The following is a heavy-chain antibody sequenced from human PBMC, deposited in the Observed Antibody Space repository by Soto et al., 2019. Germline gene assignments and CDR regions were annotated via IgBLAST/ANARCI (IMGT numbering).Heavy chain of an antibody. CDR1: GYTFTSYG. CDR2: ISAYNGNT. J-gene: IGHJ4*02. Sequence: ASVKVSCKASGYTFTSYGISWVRQAPGQGLEWMGWISAYNGNTNYAQKLQGRVTMTTDTSTSTAYMELRSLRSDDTAVYYCAVAVAGMGYFDYWGQGTLVTVSS. CDR3: AVAVAGMGYFDY. D-gene: IGHD6-19*01. V-gene: IGHV1-18*01.